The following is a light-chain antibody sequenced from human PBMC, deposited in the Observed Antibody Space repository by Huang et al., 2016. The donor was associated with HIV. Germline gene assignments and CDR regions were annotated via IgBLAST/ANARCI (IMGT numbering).Light chain of an antibody. V-gene: IGKV1-33*01. CDR2: DAA. Sequence: DIQMTQSPSSLSASIGDRVTITCRASRHIYSYLNWYQHRPGKAPKLLIYDAANLEVGVPSSFIGSGSGRNFTLIISSLQPEDFATYYCQQYDSLPRTFGPGTKV. CDR1: RHIYSY. J-gene: IGKJ3*01. CDR3: QQYDSLPRT.